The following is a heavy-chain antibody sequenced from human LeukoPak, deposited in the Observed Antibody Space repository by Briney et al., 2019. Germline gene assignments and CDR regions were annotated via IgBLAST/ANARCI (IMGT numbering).Heavy chain of an antibody. V-gene: IGHV3-9*01. CDR2: ISWNSGSI. D-gene: IGHD1-26*01. J-gene: IGHJ4*02. CDR3: AKEAGRYSGSYDFDY. CDR1: GLTFDDYA. Sequence: SLRLSCAASGLTFDDYAMHWVRQAPGKGLEWVSGISWNSGSIGYADSVKGRFTISRDNAKNSLYLQMNSLRAEDTALYYCAKEAGRYSGSYDFDYWGQGTLVTVSS.